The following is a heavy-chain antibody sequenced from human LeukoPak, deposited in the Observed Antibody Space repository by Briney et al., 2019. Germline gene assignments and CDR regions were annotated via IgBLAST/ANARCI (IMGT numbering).Heavy chain of an antibody. D-gene: IGHD3-22*01. Sequence: GGSLRLSCAASGFTFSSYAMHWVRQAPGKGLEYVSAISSNGGSTYYANSVKGRFTISRDNSKNTLYLQMGSLRAEDMAVYYCARDSGPYDSSGVDYWGQGTLVTVSS. J-gene: IGHJ4*02. V-gene: IGHV3-64*01. CDR3: ARDSGPYDSSGVDY. CDR2: ISSNGGST. CDR1: GFTFSSYA.